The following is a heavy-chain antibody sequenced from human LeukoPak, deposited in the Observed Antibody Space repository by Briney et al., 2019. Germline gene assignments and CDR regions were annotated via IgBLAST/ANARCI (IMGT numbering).Heavy chain of an antibody. CDR2: ISGSSSYI. CDR3: ARGQSYGWFDP. V-gene: IGHV3-21*01. J-gene: IGHJ5*02. Sequence: PGGSLRLSCAASGFTLSTYSMNWVRQAPGKGLEWVSSISGSSSYIYYADSVKGRFTISRDSAQNSLYLQMNSLRAEDTAVYYCARGQSYGWFDPWGQGTLATVSS. D-gene: IGHD5-18*01. CDR1: GFTLSTYS.